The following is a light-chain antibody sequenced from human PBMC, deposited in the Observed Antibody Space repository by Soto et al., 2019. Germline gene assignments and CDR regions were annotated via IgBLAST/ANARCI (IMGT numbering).Light chain of an antibody. Sequence: EIVVTQSPATLSVSPGERATLSCRASQSVIRHLAWYRQTPGQAPRLLIYGASTRSTGVPARFSGSGSETEFTLTITSLQSEDFAVYYCQQYNSWPLTFGGGTKVEIK. V-gene: IGKV3-15*01. CDR3: QQYNSWPLT. J-gene: IGKJ4*01. CDR2: GAS. CDR1: QSVIRH.